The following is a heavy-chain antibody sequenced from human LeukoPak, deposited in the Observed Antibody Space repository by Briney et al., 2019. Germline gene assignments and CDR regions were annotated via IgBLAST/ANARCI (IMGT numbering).Heavy chain of an antibody. Sequence: ASVKVSYTASAYIFTSYGISWVRQAPGQGLEWMGWSSYNGNTNYAQNLQGRVTMTTGTSTSTAYMELRSLRSDDTAVYYCARDSLIPPARSLDYWGQGTLVTVSS. J-gene: IGHJ4*02. V-gene: IGHV1-18*01. CDR3: ARDSLIPPARSLDY. CDR1: AYIFTSYG. D-gene: IGHD2-2*01. CDR2: SSYNGNT.